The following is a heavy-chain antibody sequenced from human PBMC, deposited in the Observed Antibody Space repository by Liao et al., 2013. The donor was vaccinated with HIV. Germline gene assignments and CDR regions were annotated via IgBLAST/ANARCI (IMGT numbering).Heavy chain of an antibody. CDR2: IYYSGSS. D-gene: IGHD2-21*01. CDR3: ARGGGGDCYKD. Sequence: QLQLQESGPGLVKPSETLSLTCTVSGGSISSSSYYWGWIRQPPGKGLEWIGNIYYSGSSYYNPSLKSRVTISVDTSNNQFSLKLSSVTAADTAVYYCARGGGGDCYKDWGQGTLVTVSS. J-gene: IGHJ4*02. CDR1: GGSISSSSYY. V-gene: IGHV4-39*07.